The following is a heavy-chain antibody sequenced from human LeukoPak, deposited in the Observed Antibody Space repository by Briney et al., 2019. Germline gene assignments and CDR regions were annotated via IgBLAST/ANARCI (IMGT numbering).Heavy chain of an antibody. V-gene: IGHV3-7*01. CDR2: IKQDGSEK. D-gene: IGHD6-13*01. Sequence: PGGFLRLSCAASGFTFSSYWMSWVRQAPGKGLEWVANIKQDGSEKYYVDSVKGRFTISRDNAKNSLYLQMNSLRAEDTAVYYCARDHSSSWYRYWGQGTLVTVSS. J-gene: IGHJ4*02. CDR1: GFTFSSYW. CDR3: ARDHSSSWYRY.